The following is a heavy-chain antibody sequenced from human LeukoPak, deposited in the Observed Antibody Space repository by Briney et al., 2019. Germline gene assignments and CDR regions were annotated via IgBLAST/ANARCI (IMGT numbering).Heavy chain of an antibody. CDR2: ISSSGSTI. CDR1: GFTFSSYE. J-gene: IGHJ5*02. CDR3: ARELTTVIWFDP. V-gene: IGHV3-48*03. D-gene: IGHD4-11*01. Sequence: GGSLRLSCAASGFTFSSYEMNWVRQAPAKGLEWVSYISSSGSTIYYADSVKGRFTISRDNAKNSLYLQMNSLRAEDTAVYYCARELTTVIWFDPWGQGTLVTVSS.